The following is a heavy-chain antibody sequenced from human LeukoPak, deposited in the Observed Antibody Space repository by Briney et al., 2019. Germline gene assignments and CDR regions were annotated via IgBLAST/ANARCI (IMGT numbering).Heavy chain of an antibody. CDR1: GFTFSSYW. CDR3: ASVLRNIDD. CDR2: IKQDGSEK. Sequence: PGGSLRLSCAASGFTFSSYWMSWVRQAPGKGLEWVANIKQDGSEKYYVDSVKGRFTISTDTAKNSLYMRMSSVRAEDTRVYYCASVLRNIDDWGERRLVSVSS. V-gene: IGHV3-7*01. D-gene: IGHD2-8*01. J-gene: IGHJ4*02.